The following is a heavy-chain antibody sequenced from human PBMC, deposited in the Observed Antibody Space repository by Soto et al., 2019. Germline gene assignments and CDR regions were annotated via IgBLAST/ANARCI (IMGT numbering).Heavy chain of an antibody. J-gene: IGHJ4*02. CDR2: ISANGQGI. CDR3: AKDRNYPRDQFHY. D-gene: IGHD1-7*01. CDR1: GFTFSTYA. Sequence: GESLRLSCAASGFTFSTYALSWVRQAPGKGLEWVSAISANGQGIYYADSVRGRFTISRDNCKNTIFLHMDSLRAEDTAVYYCAKDRNYPRDQFHYWGQGTLVTVSS. V-gene: IGHV3-23*01.